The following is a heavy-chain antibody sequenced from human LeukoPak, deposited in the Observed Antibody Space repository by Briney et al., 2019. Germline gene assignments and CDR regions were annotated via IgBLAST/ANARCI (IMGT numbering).Heavy chain of an antibody. J-gene: IGHJ4*02. Sequence: GGSLRLSCAASGFTFSSYEMNWVRQAPGKGLEWVSYISSSGSTIYYADSVKGRFTISRDNAKNSLYLQMNSLRAEDTAVYYCASSIGGDQTPFYFDYWGQGTLVAVSS. D-gene: IGHD3-10*01. CDR1: GFTFSSYE. CDR2: ISSSGSTI. CDR3: ASSIGGDQTPFYFDY. V-gene: IGHV3-48*03.